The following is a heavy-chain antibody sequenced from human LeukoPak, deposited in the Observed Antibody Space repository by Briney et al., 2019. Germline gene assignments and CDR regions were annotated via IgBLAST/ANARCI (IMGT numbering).Heavy chain of an antibody. Sequence: ASVKVSCKASGGTFSSYAISWVRQAPGQGLEWMGGIIPIFGTANYAQKFQGRVTITADESTSTAYMELSSLRSEDTAVYYCARRVGATGWFDPWGQGTLVTVSS. J-gene: IGHJ5*02. CDR2: IIPIFGTA. V-gene: IGHV1-69*13. CDR3: ARRVGATGWFDP. D-gene: IGHD1-26*01. CDR1: GGTFSSYA.